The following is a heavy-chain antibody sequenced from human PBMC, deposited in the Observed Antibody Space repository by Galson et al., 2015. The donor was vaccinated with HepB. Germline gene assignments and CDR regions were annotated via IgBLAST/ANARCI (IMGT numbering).Heavy chain of an antibody. CDR2: IIPFFGTP. V-gene: IGHV1-69*13. CDR3: ALARDPNPTYYSSVNYGMDV. CDR1: GGTFSKYA. J-gene: IGHJ6*02. Sequence: SVKVSCKASGGTFSKYAITWVRQAPGQGLEWMGGIIPFFGTPIYAQRFQGRVTITADESTTTAHMELGSLRSDDTAVFYCALARDPNPTYYSSVNYGMDVWGQGTTVTVSS. D-gene: IGHD2-2*01.